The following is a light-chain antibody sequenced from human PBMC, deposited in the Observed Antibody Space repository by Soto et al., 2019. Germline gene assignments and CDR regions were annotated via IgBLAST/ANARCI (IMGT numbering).Light chain of an antibody. Sequence: DKLMSQSPATLSVSPGARVTLSCRASQNIHNHMSWFLQKPGQTPRLLIYDAIIRAPDVPARFSGSWSGTELTININSLQSEDGEVYDGQQYDAWPLTFGGGTKVDIK. J-gene: IGKJ4*01. CDR3: QQYDAWPLT. V-gene: IGKV3-15*01. CDR2: DAI. CDR1: QNIHNH.